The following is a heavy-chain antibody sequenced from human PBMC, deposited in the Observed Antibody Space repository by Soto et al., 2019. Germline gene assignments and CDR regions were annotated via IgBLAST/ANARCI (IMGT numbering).Heavy chain of an antibody. CDR3: ARHEEGYCTNGVCLNWFDP. V-gene: IGHV4-39*01. J-gene: IGHJ5*02. CDR2: IYYSGST. D-gene: IGHD2-8*01. Sequence: SATQSITCTVSGGSISSSSYYWGWIRQPPGKGLEWIGSIYYSGSTYYNPSLKSRVTISVDTSKNQFSLKLSSVTAADTAVYYCARHEEGYCTNGVCLNWFDPWGQGTLVTVSS. CDR1: GGSISSSSYY.